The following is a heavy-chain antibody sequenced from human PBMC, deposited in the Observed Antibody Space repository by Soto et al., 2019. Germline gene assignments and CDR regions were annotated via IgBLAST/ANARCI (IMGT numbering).Heavy chain of an antibody. V-gene: IGHV1-69*12. CDR1: GGTFSSYA. J-gene: IGHJ5*02. CDR2: IIPIFGTA. D-gene: IGHD5-12*01. CDR3: AGSGYDPPSRSWYWFDP. Sequence: QVQLVQSGAEVKKPGCSVKVSCKASGGTFSSYAISWVRQAPGQGLEWMGGIIPIFGTANYEQKFQGRVTITADEPTSTAYMELISLRAEDTAGYYCAGSGYDPPSRSWYWFDPWGQGTLVTVSS.